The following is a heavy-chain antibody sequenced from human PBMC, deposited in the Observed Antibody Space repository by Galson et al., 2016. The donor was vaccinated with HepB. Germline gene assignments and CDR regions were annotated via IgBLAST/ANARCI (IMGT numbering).Heavy chain of an antibody. Sequence: CAISGDSVTSNMAAWNWIRQSPSRGLEWLGRTYYRSEWFTEYEDSVKSRITINADASKSQFSLQLNSVTPEDTAVYYCARDSGWQHRSSGYYLGWFDPWGQGTLVIVSS. CDR2: TYYRSEWFT. J-gene: IGHJ5*02. D-gene: IGHD3-22*01. V-gene: IGHV6-1*01. CDR1: GDSVTSNMAA. CDR3: ARDSGWQHRSSGYYLGWFDP.